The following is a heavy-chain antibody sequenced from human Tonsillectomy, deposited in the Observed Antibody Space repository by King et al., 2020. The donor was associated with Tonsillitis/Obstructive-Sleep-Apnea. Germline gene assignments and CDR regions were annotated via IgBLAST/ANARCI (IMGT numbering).Heavy chain of an antibody. CDR1: GYTFTMYA. Sequence: VKLVQSGSELKKPGASGKVSCKAAGYTFTMYAINWVRQAPGQGLEWLGWINTNTGNPTYAQGLTGRFVFSLDTSVSTAYLEMSSLKAEDTAVYFCATGPVSHYSDFWGQGTLVTVSS. V-gene: IGHV7-4-1*02. D-gene: IGHD4-17*01. CDR3: ATGPVSHYSDF. J-gene: IGHJ4*02. CDR2: INTNTGNP.